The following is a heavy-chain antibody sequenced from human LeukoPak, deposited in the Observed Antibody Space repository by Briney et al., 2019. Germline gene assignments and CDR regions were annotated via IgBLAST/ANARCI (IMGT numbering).Heavy chain of an antibody. CDR3: ARGGYYDSSGYLDY. CDR1: GGTFSNYG. V-gene: IGHV1-69*13. CDR2: IIPIFGTA. D-gene: IGHD3-22*01. J-gene: IGHJ4*02. Sequence: SVKVSCKASGGTFSNYGISWVRQAPGQGLEWMGGIIPIFGTANYAQKFQGRVTITADESTSTAYMELSSLRSEDTAVYYCARGGYYDSSGYLDYWGQGTLVTVSS.